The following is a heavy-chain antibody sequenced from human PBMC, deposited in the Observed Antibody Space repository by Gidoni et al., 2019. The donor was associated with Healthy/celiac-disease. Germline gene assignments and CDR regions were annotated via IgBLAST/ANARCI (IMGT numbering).Heavy chain of an antibody. Sequence: QVQLVQSGAEVKKPGASVKVSCKASGYTFTSYGISWVRKAPGQGLEGMGWISAYNGNTNYAQKLQGRVTMTTDTSTSTAYMELRSLRSDDTAVYYCARDWGYCTNGVCYSPRYYYYYMDVWGKGTTVTVSS. CDR1: GYTFTSYG. J-gene: IGHJ6*03. V-gene: IGHV1-18*04. CDR3: ARDWGYCTNGVCYSPRYYYYYMDV. CDR2: ISAYNGNT. D-gene: IGHD2-8*01.